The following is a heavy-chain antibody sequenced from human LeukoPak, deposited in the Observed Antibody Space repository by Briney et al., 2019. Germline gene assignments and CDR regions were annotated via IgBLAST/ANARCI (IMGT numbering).Heavy chain of an antibody. V-gene: IGHV3-9*01. CDR2: ISWNSGSI. CDR3: AKASRSVVVTAPDY. D-gene: IGHD2-21*02. CDR1: GFTFDDYA. Sequence: GRSLRLSCAASGFTFDDYAMHWVRQAPGKGLEWVSGISWNSGSIGYADSVKGRFTISRDNAKNSLYLQMNSLRAEDTALYYCAKASRSVVVTAPDYWGQGTLVTVSS. J-gene: IGHJ4*02.